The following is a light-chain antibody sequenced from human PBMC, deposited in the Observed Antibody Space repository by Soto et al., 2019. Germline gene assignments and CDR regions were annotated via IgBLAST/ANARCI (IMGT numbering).Light chain of an antibody. CDR2: ANS. Sequence: QSVLTQPPSVSGAPGQRVTISCSGSSSNIGAGYDVQWYQQLPGTAPRLLIHANSNRPSGVPDRLSGSKSGTSGSLAITGLQAEDECDYYCQSYDNSLSGLVVGGGTKLTVL. CDR3: QSYDNSLSGLV. J-gene: IGLJ3*02. V-gene: IGLV1-40*01. CDR1: SSNIGAGYD.